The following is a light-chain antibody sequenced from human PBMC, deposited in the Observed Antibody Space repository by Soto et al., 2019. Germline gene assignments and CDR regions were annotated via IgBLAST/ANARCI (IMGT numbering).Light chain of an antibody. CDR1: QALSSY. J-gene: IGKJ4*01. CDR3: QQVNNYPLT. Sequence: IQLTQSPSSLSASVGYRVTITCRASQALSSYLAWYQQKPGKAPKLLIYAASTLQSGVPSRFSGSESGTDFTLTISSLQPEDFGTYYCQQVNNYPLTFGGGTKVDIK. CDR2: AAS. V-gene: IGKV1-9*01.